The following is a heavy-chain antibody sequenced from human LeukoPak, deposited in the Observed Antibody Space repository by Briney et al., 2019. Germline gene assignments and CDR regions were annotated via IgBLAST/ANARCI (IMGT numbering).Heavy chain of an antibody. Sequence: ASETLSLTCTVSGGSISSYYWSWIRQPPGKGPEWIGYIYYSGSTNYNPSLKSRVTISVDTSKNQFSLKLSSVTAADTAVYYCARGMYSSPFDYWGQGTLVTVSS. V-gene: IGHV4-59*01. D-gene: IGHD6-13*01. CDR3: ARGMYSSPFDY. J-gene: IGHJ4*02. CDR1: GGSISSYY. CDR2: IYYSGST.